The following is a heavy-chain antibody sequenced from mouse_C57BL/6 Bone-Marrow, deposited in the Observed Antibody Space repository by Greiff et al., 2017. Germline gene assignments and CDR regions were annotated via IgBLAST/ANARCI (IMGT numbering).Heavy chain of an antibody. D-gene: IGHD5-5*01. Sequence: QVQLQQSGPELVKPGASVKISCKASGYAFSSSWMNWVKQRPGKGLEWIGRIYPGDGDTNYNGKFKGKATLTADKSSSTAYMQLSSLTSEDSAVYFGARFLTTYYYFDYGGQGTTLTVSS. J-gene: IGHJ2*01. CDR3: ARFLTTYYYFDY. V-gene: IGHV1-82*01. CDR2: IYPGDGDT. CDR1: GYAFSSSW.